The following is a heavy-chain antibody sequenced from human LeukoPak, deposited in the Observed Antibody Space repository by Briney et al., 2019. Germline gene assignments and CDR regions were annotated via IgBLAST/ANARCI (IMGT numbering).Heavy chain of an antibody. V-gene: IGHV1-18*01. Sequence: ASVKVSCKASGYTFTSYGISWVRQAPGQGLEWMGWISAYNGNTNYAQKLQGRVTMTTDTSTSTAYMELRSLRSDDTAVYYCAREYYDYVWGSYRYLYYFDYWGQGTLVTVSS. CDR1: GYTFTSYG. D-gene: IGHD3-16*02. CDR3: AREYYDYVWGSYRYLYYFDY. CDR2: ISAYNGNT. J-gene: IGHJ4*02.